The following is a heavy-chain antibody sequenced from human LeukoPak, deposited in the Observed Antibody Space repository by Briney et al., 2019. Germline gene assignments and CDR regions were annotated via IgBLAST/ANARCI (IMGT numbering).Heavy chain of an antibody. CDR2: INHSGST. V-gene: IGHV4-34*01. CDR1: GGSFSGYY. Sequence: SETLSLTCAVYGGSFSGYYWSWIRQPPGKGLEWIGEINHSGSTNYNPSLKSRVTISVDTSKSQFSLKLSSVTAADTAVYYCARVLTGTTPLDYWGQGTLVTVSS. CDR3: ARVLTGTTPLDY. D-gene: IGHD1-7*01. J-gene: IGHJ4*02.